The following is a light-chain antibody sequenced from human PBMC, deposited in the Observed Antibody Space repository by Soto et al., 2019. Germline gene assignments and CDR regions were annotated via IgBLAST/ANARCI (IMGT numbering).Light chain of an antibody. J-gene: IGKJ1*01. CDR1: QSVSSSY. Sequence: EIVLTQSPGTLSLSPGERATLSCRASQSVSSSYLAWYQPTPGQAPRLLIYGASSRATGIPDRFSGSGSGTDFTLTISRLEPEDFAVYYCQQYGSSPTFGQGTKVEIK. V-gene: IGKV3-20*01. CDR3: QQYGSSPT. CDR2: GAS.